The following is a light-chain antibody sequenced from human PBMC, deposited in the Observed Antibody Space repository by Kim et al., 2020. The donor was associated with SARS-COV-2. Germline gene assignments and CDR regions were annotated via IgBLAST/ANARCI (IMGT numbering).Light chain of an antibody. J-gene: IGLJ1*01. V-gene: IGLV3-1*01. CDR3: QAWDSSTYV. Sequence: GSPGKTASITCSGDKLGDKYACWYQQKPGQSPVLVIYQDSKRPSGIPERFSGSNSGNTATLTISGTQAMDEADYYCQAWDSSTYVFGTGTKVTVL. CDR1: KLGDKY. CDR2: QDS.